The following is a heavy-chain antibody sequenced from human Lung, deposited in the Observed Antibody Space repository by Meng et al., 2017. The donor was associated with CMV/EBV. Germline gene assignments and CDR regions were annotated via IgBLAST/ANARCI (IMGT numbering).Heavy chain of an antibody. CDR1: GYSFTSYW. J-gene: IGHJ2*01. D-gene: IGHD5-24*01. CDR3: ARRPMATTYWYFDL. V-gene: IGHV5-51*01. CDR2: IYPGDSDT. Sequence: GGSLRLXCKGSGYSFTSYWIGWVRQMPGKGLECMGIIYPGDSDTRYSPSFQGQVTISADKSISTAYLQWSSLKASDTAMYYCARRPMATTYWYFDLWGRGTXVTVSS.